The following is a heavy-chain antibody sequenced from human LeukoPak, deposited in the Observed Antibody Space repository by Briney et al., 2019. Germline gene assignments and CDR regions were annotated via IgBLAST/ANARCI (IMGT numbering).Heavy chain of an antibody. CDR1: GFILSRYA. CDR3: AKGEYYYDRSGHFDY. Sequence: GGSQSLSCALSGFILSRYAMRWARHATGKGGEWVSAIIGSGGSTYYADSVKGRFTISRDNSKNTLYLQMNSLRAEDTAVYYCAKGEYYYDRSGHFDYWGQGTLVTVSS. CDR2: IIGSGGST. J-gene: IGHJ4*02. D-gene: IGHD3-22*01. V-gene: IGHV3-23*01.